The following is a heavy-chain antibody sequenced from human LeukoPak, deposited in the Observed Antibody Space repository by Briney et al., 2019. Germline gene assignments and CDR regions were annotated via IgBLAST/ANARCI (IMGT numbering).Heavy chain of an antibody. D-gene: IGHD6-13*01. CDR3: ARDRIAAAGTGYYYGMDV. CDR2: INPNSGGT. Sequence: ASVNVSCKASGYTFTGYYIHWVRQAPGQGLEWMGWINPNSGGTNYAQKFQGRVTMTRDTSISTAYMEPSRLRSDDTAVYYCARDRIAAAGTGYYYGMDVWGQGTAVTVSS. CDR1: GYTFTGYY. J-gene: IGHJ6*02. V-gene: IGHV1-2*02.